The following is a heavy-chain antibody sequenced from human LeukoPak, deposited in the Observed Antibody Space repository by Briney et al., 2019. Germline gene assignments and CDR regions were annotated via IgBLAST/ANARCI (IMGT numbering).Heavy chain of an antibody. V-gene: IGHV4-38-2*02. J-gene: IGHJ5*02. CDR3: ARDYPQFDP. CDR2: IYHSGST. Sequence: KPSETLSLTCAVSGYSISSGYYWGWIRQPPGKGLEWIGGIYHSGSTYYNPSLKSRVTISVDTSKSQFSLKLSSVTAADTAVYYCARDYPQFDPWGQGTLVTVSS. CDR1: GYSISSGYY.